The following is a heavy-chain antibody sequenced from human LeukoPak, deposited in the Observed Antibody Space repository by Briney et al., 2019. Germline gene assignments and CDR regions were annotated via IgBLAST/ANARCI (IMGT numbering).Heavy chain of an antibody. V-gene: IGHV3-30*18. D-gene: IGHD6-13*01. J-gene: IGHJ5*02. CDR3: AKLPGYSSSWYSPAPVSNDH. Sequence: GGSLRLSCAASGFTFSSYGMHWVRQAPGKGLEWVAVISYDGSNKYYADSVKGRFTISRDNSKNTLYLQMNSLRAEDTAVYYCAKLPGYSSSWYSPAPVSNDHWGQGTLVTVSS. CDR1: GFTFSSYG. CDR2: ISYDGSNK.